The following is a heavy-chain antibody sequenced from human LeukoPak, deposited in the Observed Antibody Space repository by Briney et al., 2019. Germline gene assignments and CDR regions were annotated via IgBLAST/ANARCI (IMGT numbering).Heavy chain of an antibody. J-gene: IGHJ4*02. Sequence: SETLSLTCTVSDASISGYYWSWIRQPPGKGLEWIGSIHFSGSTNYNPSLRSRVTISVDTSKNQFSLKLSSVTAADTAVYYCARVEMPGDYDYWGQGTLVTVSS. CDR1: DASISGYY. V-gene: IGHV4-59*01. CDR3: ARVEMPGDYDY. D-gene: IGHD4-17*01. CDR2: IHFSGST.